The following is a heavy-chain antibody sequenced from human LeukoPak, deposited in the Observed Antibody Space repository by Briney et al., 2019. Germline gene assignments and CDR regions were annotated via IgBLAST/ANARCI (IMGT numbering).Heavy chain of an antibody. CDR3: ARQEYCSGGSCYTWFDP. J-gene: IGHJ5*02. Sequence: GGSLQISCKGSGYSINNYWIGWVRQMPGKGLEWMGIIYPADSDIRYSPSFQGQVTISADKSISTAYLQWSSLKASDTAMYYCARQEYCSGGSCYTWFDPWGQGTLVIVSS. CDR2: IYPADSDI. V-gene: IGHV5-51*01. CDR1: GYSINNYW. D-gene: IGHD2-15*01.